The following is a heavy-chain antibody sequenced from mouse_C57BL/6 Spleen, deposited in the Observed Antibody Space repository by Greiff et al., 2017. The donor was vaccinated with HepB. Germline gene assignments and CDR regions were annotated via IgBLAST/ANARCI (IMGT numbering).Heavy chain of an antibody. J-gene: IGHJ4*01. CDR3: TTLGDYDYAMDY. Sequence: VQLQQSGAELVRPGASVKLSCTASGFNIKDDYMHWVKQRPEQGLEWIGWIDPENGDTEYASKFQGKATITADTSSNTAYLQLSSLTSEDTAVYYCTTLGDYDYAMDYWGQGTSVTVSS. CDR2: IDPENGDT. V-gene: IGHV14-4*01. CDR1: GFNIKDDY. D-gene: IGHD2-4*01.